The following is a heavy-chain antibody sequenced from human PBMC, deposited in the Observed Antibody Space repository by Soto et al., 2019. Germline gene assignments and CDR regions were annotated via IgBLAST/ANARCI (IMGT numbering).Heavy chain of an antibody. CDR1: GFSLTTSGVG. Sequence: QITLNESGPTVVRPTETLTLTCRFSGFSLTTSGVGVGWIRQSPGKAPAWLALIYWDDDKRYSASLKSRLTITQDTSKNQVVMPVSDLDPTDTASYYCAHRVLRTVFGLVTTTAIYFDFWGQGTPVAVSS. CDR2: IYWDDDK. D-gene: IGHD3-3*01. J-gene: IGHJ4*02. CDR3: AHRVLRTVFGLVTTTAIYFDF. V-gene: IGHV2-5*02.